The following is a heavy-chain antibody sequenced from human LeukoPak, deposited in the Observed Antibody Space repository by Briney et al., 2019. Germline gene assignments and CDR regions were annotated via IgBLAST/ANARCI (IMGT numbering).Heavy chain of an antibody. CDR3: ARGAYGDYHFDY. Sequence: GGSLRLSCAASGFTFSSYAMSWVRQAPGKGLVWVSRINTDGSSTSYADSVKGRFTISRDNAMNTLYLQMNSLRAADTAVYYCARGAYGDYHFDYWGQGTLVTVSS. J-gene: IGHJ4*02. CDR2: INTDGSST. V-gene: IGHV3-74*01. D-gene: IGHD4-17*01. CDR1: GFTFSSYA.